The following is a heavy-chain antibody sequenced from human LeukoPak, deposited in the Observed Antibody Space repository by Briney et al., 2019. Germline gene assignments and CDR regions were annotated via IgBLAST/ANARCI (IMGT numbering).Heavy chain of an antibody. V-gene: IGHV4-39*07. Sequence: SETLSLTCTVSGGSISSSSYYWGWIRQPPGKGLEWIGSIYYSGSTYYNPSLKSRVTISIDTSKNQFSLKLSSVTAADTAVYYCAREPPYYSSSWYEGWFDPWGQGTLVTVSS. CDR3: AREPPYYSSSWYEGWFDP. CDR2: IYYSGST. D-gene: IGHD6-13*01. CDR1: GGSISSSSYY. J-gene: IGHJ5*02.